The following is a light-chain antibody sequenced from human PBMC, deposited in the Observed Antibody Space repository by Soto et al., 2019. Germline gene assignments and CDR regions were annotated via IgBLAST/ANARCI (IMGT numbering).Light chain of an antibody. CDR3: QQHGSSPVT. CDR1: QSVSSNY. CDR2: GAS. J-gene: IGKJ5*01. Sequence: EIVLTQSPGSLSLSPGERATLSCRASQSVSSNYLAWYQQKPGQAPRLLIYGASSRATGIPDRFSGSGSGTDVTLTISRLEPEDFAVYYCQQHGSSPVTFGQGTRLEIK. V-gene: IGKV3-20*01.